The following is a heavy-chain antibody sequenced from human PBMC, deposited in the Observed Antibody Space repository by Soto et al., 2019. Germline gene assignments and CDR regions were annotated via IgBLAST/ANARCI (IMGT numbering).Heavy chain of an antibody. Sequence: WGSLRLSCAASGFTFMNFAMTFVRQSPLKRLEWVSTIGSAGGDTYYADSVKGRFTIYRDDSKNTLGLQMNSLRAEDTAIYFCAKDMVNANSVWDPFDIWGQGTMVTVSS. J-gene: IGHJ3*02. CDR1: GFTFMNFA. D-gene: IGHD2-8*01. CDR2: IGSAGGDT. CDR3: AKDMVNANSVWDPFDI. V-gene: IGHV3-23*01.